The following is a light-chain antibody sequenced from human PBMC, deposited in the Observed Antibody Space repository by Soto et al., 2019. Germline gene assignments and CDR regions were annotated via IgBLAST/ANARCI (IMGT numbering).Light chain of an antibody. CDR2: EVS. Sequence: QSALTQPASVSGSPGQSITISCTGTSSDVGGHNYVSWYQQHPGKAPKFMIYEVSNRPSGVSNRFSGSKSGNTASLTISGLQAEDEADYYCSSYTISSTLVVGGGTQLAVL. V-gene: IGLV2-14*01. J-gene: IGLJ2*01. CDR1: SSDVGGHNY. CDR3: SSYTISSTLV.